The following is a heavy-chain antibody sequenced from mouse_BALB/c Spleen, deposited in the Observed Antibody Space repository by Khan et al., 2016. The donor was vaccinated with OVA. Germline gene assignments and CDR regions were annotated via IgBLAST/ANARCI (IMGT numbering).Heavy chain of an antibody. Sequence: QIQLVQSGAELVRPGVSVKISCKGSGYTFTDFTLHWMKQSHTKSLEWIGVISTYYGDATYNQKFKGKATMTVDKASSTAYLELARLTSEDSAIYYCKRGEEGNRFAYWGQGTLVTVSA. V-gene: IGHV1S137*01. J-gene: IGHJ3*01. CDR2: ISTYYGDA. CDR1: GYTFTDFT. CDR3: KRGEEGNRFAY.